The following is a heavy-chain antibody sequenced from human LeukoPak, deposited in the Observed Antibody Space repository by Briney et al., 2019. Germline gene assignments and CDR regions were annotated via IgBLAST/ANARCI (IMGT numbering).Heavy chain of an antibody. J-gene: IGHJ4*02. Sequence: ASVKVSCKASGYTFTSYYMYWVRQAPGQGLEWMGWMNPNSGNTGYAQKFQGRVTITRNTSISTAYMELSSLRSEDTAVYYCARGRYYYDSSGAYYFDYWGQGTLVTVSS. CDR1: GYTFTSYY. CDR3: ARGRYYYDSSGAYYFDY. V-gene: IGHV1-8*03. D-gene: IGHD3-22*01. CDR2: MNPNSGNT.